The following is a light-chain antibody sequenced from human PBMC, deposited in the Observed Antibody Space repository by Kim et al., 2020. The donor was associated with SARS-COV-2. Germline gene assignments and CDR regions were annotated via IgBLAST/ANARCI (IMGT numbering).Light chain of an antibody. V-gene: IGLV10-54*04. J-gene: IGLJ1*01. CDR2: EDN. CDR3: AAWDTPLRAYV. CDR1: RADVGNQE. Sequence: KTATLTCNGKRADVGNQEETGRQQHQSQPPNLLSYEDNNRPSDLSPRFSASRSGNTASLTITGLQPEDEADYYCAAWDTPLRAYVFGPGTKVTVL.